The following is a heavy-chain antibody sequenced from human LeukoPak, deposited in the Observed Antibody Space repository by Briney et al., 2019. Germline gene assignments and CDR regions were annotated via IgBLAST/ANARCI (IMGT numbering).Heavy chain of an antibody. Sequence: PGGSLRLSCAASGFTFSSYGMKWVRQAPGKGLEWVSGISWNSGSIGYADSVKGRFTISRDNAKNSLYLQMNSLRAEDTALYYCAKGLYYGDYENWFDPWGQGTLVTVSS. CDR1: GFTFSSYG. D-gene: IGHD4-17*01. CDR2: ISWNSGSI. V-gene: IGHV3-9*01. J-gene: IGHJ5*02. CDR3: AKGLYYGDYENWFDP.